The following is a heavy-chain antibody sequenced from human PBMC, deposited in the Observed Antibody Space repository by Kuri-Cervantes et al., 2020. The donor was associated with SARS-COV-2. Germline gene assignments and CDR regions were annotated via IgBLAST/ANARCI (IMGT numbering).Heavy chain of an antibody. J-gene: IGHJ6*02. V-gene: IGHV3-15*01. D-gene: IGHD3-9*01. CDR2: IKSKADGGTT. Sequence: SYAAAGSTIGNARMCWVRPAAGKGLEWVGRIKSKADGGTTDYAAPVKGRFTISSDDSNNTLYLQMNSLNTEDTAVYYCTTPDYDILTGYYSYYYYYGMDVWGQGTTVTVSS. CDR1: GSTIGNAR. CDR3: TTPDYDILTGYYSYYYYYGMDV.